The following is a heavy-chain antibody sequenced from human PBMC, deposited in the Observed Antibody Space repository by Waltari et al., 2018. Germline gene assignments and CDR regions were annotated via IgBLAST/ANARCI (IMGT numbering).Heavy chain of an antibody. V-gene: IGHV3-9*01. Sequence: EVQLVESGGGLVQPGRSLRLSCAASGFTFDDYAMYWVRQAPGKGLEWVSGISWNSGSIGYADSVKGRFTISRDNAKNSLYLQMNSLRAEDTALYYCAKAIVVVPAAITNGMDVWGQGTTVTVSS. CDR1: GFTFDDYA. D-gene: IGHD2-2*01. J-gene: IGHJ6*02. CDR2: ISWNSGSI. CDR3: AKAIVVVPAAITNGMDV.